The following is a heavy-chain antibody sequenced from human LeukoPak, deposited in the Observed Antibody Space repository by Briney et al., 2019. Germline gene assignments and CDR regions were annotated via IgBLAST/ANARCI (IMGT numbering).Heavy chain of an antibody. Sequence: GGSLRLSCAASGFTFSSYSMNWVRQAPGKGLEWVSYISSSSSTIYYADSVKGRFTISRDNAKNSLYLQMNSLRAEDTAVYYCAKDLLVGATTYFDYWGQGTLVTVSS. D-gene: IGHD1-26*01. CDR2: ISSSSSTI. CDR1: GFTFSSYS. J-gene: IGHJ4*02. CDR3: AKDLLVGATTYFDY. V-gene: IGHV3-48*01.